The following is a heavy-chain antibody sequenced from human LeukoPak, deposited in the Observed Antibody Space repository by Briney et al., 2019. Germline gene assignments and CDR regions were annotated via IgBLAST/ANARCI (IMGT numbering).Heavy chain of an antibody. J-gene: IGHJ4*02. V-gene: IGHV4-59*01. D-gene: IGHD5-24*01. CDR3: ARGGRDGYNYYLDY. CDR2: IYYSGST. Sequence: SETLSLTCTVSGGSISSYYLSWIRQPPGKGLEWIGYIYYSGSTNYNPSLKSRVTISVDTSKNQFSLKLSSVTAADTAVYYCARGGRDGYNYYLDYWGQGTLVTVSS. CDR1: GGSISSYY.